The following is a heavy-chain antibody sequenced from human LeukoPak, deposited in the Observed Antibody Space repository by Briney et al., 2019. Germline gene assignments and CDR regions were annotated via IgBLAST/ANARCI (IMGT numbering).Heavy chain of an antibody. CDR3: ARVGVGGSYDY. V-gene: IGHV3-21*01. CDR1: GFTFSSYS. D-gene: IGHD1-26*01. J-gene: IGHJ4*02. Sequence: GGSLRLSCAASGFTFSSYSMNWVRQTPGKGLEWVSSISSSSSYIYYADSVKGRFTISRDNAKNSLYLQMNSLRAEDTAVYYCARVGVGGSYDYWGQGTLVTVSS. CDR2: ISSSSSYI.